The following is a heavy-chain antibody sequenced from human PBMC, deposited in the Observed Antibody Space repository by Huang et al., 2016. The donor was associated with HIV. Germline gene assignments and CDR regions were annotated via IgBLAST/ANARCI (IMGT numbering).Heavy chain of an antibody. V-gene: IGHV3-9*01. D-gene: IGHD5-12*01. CDR3: ARLSPRGYNPGAAFDI. Sequence: EVQLVESGGGLVQPGRSLRLSCAASGFTFDDYAMHWVRQAPGKGLEWVSGINWKSGSIGYAASVKGRFTISRDNAKNSLYLQMNSLRAEYTALYYCARLSPRGYNPGAAFDIWGQGTLVTVSS. CDR2: INWKSGSI. J-gene: IGHJ3*02. CDR1: GFTFDDYA.